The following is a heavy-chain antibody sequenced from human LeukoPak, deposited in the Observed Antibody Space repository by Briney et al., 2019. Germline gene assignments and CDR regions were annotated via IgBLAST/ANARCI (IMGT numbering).Heavy chain of an antibody. V-gene: IGHV3-48*04. CDR3: ARESHSTVAGTIDY. CDR2: ISSSSSTI. D-gene: IGHD6-19*01. CDR1: GFTFSNAW. J-gene: IGHJ4*02. Sequence: PGGSLRLSCAASGFTFSNAWMSWVRQALGKGLEWVSYISSSSSTIYYADSVKGRFTISRDNAKNSLYLQMNSLRAEDTAVYYCARESHSTVAGTIDYWGQGTLVTVSS.